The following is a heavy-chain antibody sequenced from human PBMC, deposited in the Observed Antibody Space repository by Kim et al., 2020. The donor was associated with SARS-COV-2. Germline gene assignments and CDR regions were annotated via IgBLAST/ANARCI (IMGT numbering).Heavy chain of an antibody. CDR1: GYTLTELS. V-gene: IGHV1-24*01. CDR3: ATQSTYYYDSSGYPYYYYGMDV. D-gene: IGHD3-22*01. Sequence: ASVKVSCKVSGYTLTELSMHWVRQAPGKGLEWMGGFDPEDGETLYAQKFQGRVTMTEDTSTDTAYMELSSLRSEDTAVYYCATQSTYYYDSSGYPYYYYGMDVWGQGTTVTVSS. J-gene: IGHJ6*02. CDR2: FDPEDGET.